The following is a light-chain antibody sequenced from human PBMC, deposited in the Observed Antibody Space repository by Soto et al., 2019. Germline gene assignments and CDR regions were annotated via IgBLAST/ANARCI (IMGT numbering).Light chain of an antibody. CDR3: SSYTSSATLV. J-gene: IGLJ2*01. CDR2: EVT. V-gene: IGLV2-14*01. CDR1: SSDVGGYKY. Sequence: QSALTQPASVSGSPGQSITISCTGTSSDVGGYKYVSWYQQHPGKAPKLILHEVTSRPSGVSNRFSGPKSGNSASLTISGLQAEDEADYYCSSYTSSATLVFGVGTKLTVL.